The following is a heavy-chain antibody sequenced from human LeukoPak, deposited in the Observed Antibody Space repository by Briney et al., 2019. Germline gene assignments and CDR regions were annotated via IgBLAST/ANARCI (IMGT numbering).Heavy chain of an antibody. D-gene: IGHD6-13*01. Sequence: SQTLSLTCAISGDSVSSNSAAWNWIRQSPSRGLEWLGRTYYRSKWYNDYAVSVKSRITINPDTSKNQFSLQLNSVTPEDTAVYYCARGGSSSWYPRNYFDYWGQGTLVTVSS. V-gene: IGHV6-1*01. J-gene: IGHJ4*02. CDR3: ARGGSSSWYPRNYFDY. CDR1: GDSVSSNSAA. CDR2: TYYRSKWYN.